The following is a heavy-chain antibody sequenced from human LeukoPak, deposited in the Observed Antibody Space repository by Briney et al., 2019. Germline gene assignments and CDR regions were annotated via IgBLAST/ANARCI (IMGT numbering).Heavy chain of an antibody. Sequence: GGSLRLSCAASGFTFSTFAMIWVRQPPGKGLEWVSSIFPSGGEIHYADSVRGRFTISRDNSKSTLSLQMNSLRAEDTAVYYCAKDSSGDYWGQGTLVTVSS. D-gene: IGHD3-10*01. CDR2: IFPSGGEI. CDR1: GFTFSTFA. CDR3: AKDSSGDY. V-gene: IGHV3-23*01. J-gene: IGHJ4*02.